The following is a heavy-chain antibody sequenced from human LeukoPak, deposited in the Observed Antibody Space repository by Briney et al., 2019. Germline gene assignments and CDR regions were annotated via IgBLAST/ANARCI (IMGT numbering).Heavy chain of an antibody. CDR1: AFTFSNYA. Sequence: GGSLRLSGAASAFTFSNYAMHRVRQAPGKGLEWVAVISYDGSNKYYADSVKGRFTISRDNSKNTLYLQMNSLRTEDTAVYYCARDLRDDYDARALDIWGQGTMVTVSS. CDR3: ARDLRDDYDARALDI. D-gene: IGHD4-17*01. J-gene: IGHJ3*02. CDR2: ISYDGSNK. V-gene: IGHV3-30-3*01.